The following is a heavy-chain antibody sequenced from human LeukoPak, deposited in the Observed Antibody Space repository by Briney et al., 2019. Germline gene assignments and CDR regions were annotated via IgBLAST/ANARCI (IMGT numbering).Heavy chain of an antibody. D-gene: IGHD3-3*01. CDR3: AGGKVTIFGVVTEFDY. V-gene: IGHV4-39*07. CDR1: GGSISGNSYD. J-gene: IGHJ4*02. CDR2: IYYSGTT. Sequence: SETLSLTCTVSGGSISGNSYDWGWIRQPPGKGLEWIGSIYYSGTTYYNPSLKSRVTISVDTSKNQFSLKLSSVTAADTAVYYCAGGKVTIFGVVTEFDYWGQGTLVTVSS.